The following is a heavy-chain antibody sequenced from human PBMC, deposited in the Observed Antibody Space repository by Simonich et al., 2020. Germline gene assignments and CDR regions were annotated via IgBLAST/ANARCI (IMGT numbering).Heavy chain of an antibody. V-gene: IGHV3-23*01. Sequence: EVQLLESGGGLVQPGGSLRLSCAASGFTFSSYAMSWVRQAPGKGLGGGSARSGRGGKTYDANAVKGRFTISRDKSKNTLYLQMNSLRAEDTAVYYCAKDSSLVGATDWFDPWGQGTLVTVSS. D-gene: IGHD1-26*01. J-gene: IGHJ5*02. CDR1: GFTFSSYA. CDR3: AKDSSLVGATDWFDP. CDR2: RSGRGGKT.